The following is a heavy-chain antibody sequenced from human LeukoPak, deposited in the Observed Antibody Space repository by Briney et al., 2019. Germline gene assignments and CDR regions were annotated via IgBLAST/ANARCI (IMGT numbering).Heavy chain of an antibody. CDR1: GGSISSYY. J-gene: IGHJ4*02. D-gene: IGHD4-23*01. Sequence: PSETLSLTCTVSGGSISSYYWSWIRQPAGKGLEWIGRIHSSGSTNFNPSLKSRVTMSVDTSKNQFSLNLSSVTAADTAVYYCARSDYGDHSYYFDYWGQGTLVTVSS. V-gene: IGHV4-4*07. CDR3: ARSDYGDHSYYFDY. CDR2: IHSSGST.